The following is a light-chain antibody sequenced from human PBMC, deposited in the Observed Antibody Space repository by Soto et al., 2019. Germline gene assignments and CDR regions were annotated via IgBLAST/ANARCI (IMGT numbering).Light chain of an antibody. V-gene: IGLV2-14*03. CDR1: SSDVGSYNY. Sequence: QSALTQPASVSGSPGQSITISCTGTSSDVGSYNYVSWYQHHPGKVPQLMIYDVSNQPSGVSNRFSGSKSGNTASLTISGLQAEDEADYYCSSYTSSNTYVFGTGTKLTV. CDR2: DVS. CDR3: SSYTSSNTYV. J-gene: IGLJ1*01.